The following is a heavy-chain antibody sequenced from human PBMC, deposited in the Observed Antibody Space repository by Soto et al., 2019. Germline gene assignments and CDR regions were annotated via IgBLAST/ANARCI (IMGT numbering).Heavy chain of an antibody. CDR1: GGTFNSYA. V-gene: IGHV1-69*06. Sequence: SVKVSCKASGGTFNSYAISWVRQAPGQGLEWMGGIIPIFGTANYAQKFQGRVTITADKSTSTAYMELSSLRSEDTAVYYCARRVTEGDYYYGMDVWGQGTTVTVSS. CDR3: ARRVTEGDYYYGMDV. CDR2: IIPIFGTA. J-gene: IGHJ6*02.